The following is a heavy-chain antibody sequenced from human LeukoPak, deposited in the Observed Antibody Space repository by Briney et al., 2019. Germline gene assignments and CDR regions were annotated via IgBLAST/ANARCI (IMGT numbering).Heavy chain of an antibody. CDR2: INSDGSST. CDR1: GFTFSSYA. J-gene: IGHJ6*02. V-gene: IGHV3-74*01. D-gene: IGHD6-19*01. CDR3: AREENSSGWYVSLLYCYYYGMDV. Sequence: PGGSLRLSCAASGFTFSSYAMHWVRQAPGKGLVWVSRINSDGSSTSYADSVKGRFTISRDNAKNTLYLQMNSLRAEDTAVYYCAREENSSGWYVSLLYCYYYGMDVWGQGTTVTVSS.